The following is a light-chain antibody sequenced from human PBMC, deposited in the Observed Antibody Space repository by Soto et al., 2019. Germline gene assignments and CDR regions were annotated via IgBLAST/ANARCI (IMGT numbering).Light chain of an antibody. J-gene: IGKJ1*01. Sequence: EIVLTQSPATLSLSPGERATLSCRASQSVSSYLAWYQQKPGQAPRLLIYDASNRATGIPARFSGSGSGTDFTLTISSLEPEDFAVYYCQQRINWSPWPFGQGIKVDI. CDR2: DAS. CDR3: QQRINWSPWP. CDR1: QSVSSY. V-gene: IGKV3-11*01.